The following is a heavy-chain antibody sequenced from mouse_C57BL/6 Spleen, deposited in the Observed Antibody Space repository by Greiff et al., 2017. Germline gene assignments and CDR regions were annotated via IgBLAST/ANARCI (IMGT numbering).Heavy chain of an antibody. Sequence: VQLQQSGPELVKPGASVKIPCKASGYTFTDYNMDWVKQSHGKSLEWIGDINPNNGGTIYNQKFKGKATLTVDKSSSTAYMELRSLTSEDPAVYCCALYDYVVGAMDYWGQGTSVTVSS. D-gene: IGHD2-4*01. CDR2: INPNNGGT. CDR1: GYTFTDYN. V-gene: IGHV1-18*01. J-gene: IGHJ4*01. CDR3: ALYDYVVGAMDY.